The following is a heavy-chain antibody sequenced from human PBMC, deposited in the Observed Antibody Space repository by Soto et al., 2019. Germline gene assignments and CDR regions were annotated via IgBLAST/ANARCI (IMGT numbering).Heavy chain of an antibody. CDR1: GFTFSSYG. CDR2: TPYDGSNE. J-gene: IGHJ4*01. D-gene: IGHD5-18*01. V-gene: IGHV3-30*18. CDR3: AKDSEYTYCSIDY. Sequence: GGSLRLSCAASGFTFSSYGMHWVRQAPGRGLEWVADTPYDGSNENYADSGKGRFTISRDNSKSALYLQMNSLRGEDTALYYCAKDSEYTYCSIDYWGQGTLVTVSS.